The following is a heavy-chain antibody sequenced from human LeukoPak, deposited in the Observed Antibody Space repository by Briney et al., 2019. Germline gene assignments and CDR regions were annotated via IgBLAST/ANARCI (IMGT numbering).Heavy chain of an antibody. V-gene: IGHV4-30-4*08. D-gene: IGHD2-2*01. CDR2: IYYSGST. J-gene: IGHJ6*03. CDR3: ARDFRDIVVVPAAPPRYYYYYYMDV. CDR1: GGSISSGDYH. Sequence: PSQTLSLTCTVSGGSISSGDYHWSWIRQPPGKGLEWIGYIYYSGSTYYNPSLKSRVTISVDTSKNQFSLKLSSVTAADTAVYYCARDFRDIVVVPAAPPRYYYYYYMDVWGKGTTVTVSS.